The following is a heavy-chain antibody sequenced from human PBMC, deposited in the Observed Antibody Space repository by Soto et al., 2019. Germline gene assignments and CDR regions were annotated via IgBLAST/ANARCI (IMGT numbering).Heavy chain of an antibody. CDR1: GGSFSGYY. Sequence: SETLSLTCSVYGGSFSGYYWSWIRQPPGKGLEWIGEINHSGSTNYNPSLKSRVTISVDTSKNQFSLKLSSVTAADTAVYYCARVGLRYFDWGFYAFDIWGQGTMLTVSS. CDR3: ARVGLRYFDWGFYAFDI. CDR2: INHSGST. V-gene: IGHV4-34*01. J-gene: IGHJ3*02. D-gene: IGHD3-9*01.